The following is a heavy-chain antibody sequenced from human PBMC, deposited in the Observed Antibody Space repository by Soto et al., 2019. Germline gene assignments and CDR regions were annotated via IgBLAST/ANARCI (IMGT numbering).Heavy chain of an antibody. CDR2: ISGSGGST. Sequence: EVQLLESGGGLVQPGGSLRLSCAASGFTFSSYAMSWVRQAPGKGLEWVSAISGSGGSTYYADSVKGRFTISRDNSKNTLYLQMNSLRAEDTAVYYCAKPSVPRPRKTVTFDFWGQGTLGTDSS. D-gene: IGHD4-17*01. V-gene: IGHV3-23*01. CDR1: GFTFSSYA. J-gene: IGHJ5*01. CDR3: AKPSVPRPRKTVTFDF.